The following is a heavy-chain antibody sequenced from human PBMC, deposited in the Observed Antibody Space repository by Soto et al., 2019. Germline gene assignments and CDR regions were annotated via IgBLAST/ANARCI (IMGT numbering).Heavy chain of an antibody. CDR1: GFTFSSYE. CDR3: ARDAYNIVTGHPEEGGGYFEY. J-gene: IGHJ4*02. CDR2: ISSSESTT. Sequence: EVQLVESGGGLVRPGGSLRLSCVASGFTFSSYEMIWVRQAPGRGLEWVSYISSSESTTYYADSVQGRFTISRDNSKNLLYLQMDSLRAEDTAVYYCARDAYNIVTGHPEEGGGYFEYWGQGALVTVSS. D-gene: IGHD3-9*01. V-gene: IGHV3-48*03.